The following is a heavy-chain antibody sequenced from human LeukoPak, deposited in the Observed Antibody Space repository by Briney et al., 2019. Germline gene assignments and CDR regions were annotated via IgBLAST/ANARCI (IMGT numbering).Heavy chain of an antibody. J-gene: IGHJ4*02. D-gene: IGHD4-17*01. CDR3: ARDQKDYGDFYNFDY. CDR2: IIPIFGTA. CDR1: GGTFSSYA. Sequence: SVKVSCKASGGTFSSYAISWVRQAPGQGLEWMGGIIPIFGTANYAQKFQGRVTITADESTSTAYMELSSLRSEDTAVYYCARDQKDYGDFYNFDYWGQGTLVTVSS. V-gene: IGHV1-69*13.